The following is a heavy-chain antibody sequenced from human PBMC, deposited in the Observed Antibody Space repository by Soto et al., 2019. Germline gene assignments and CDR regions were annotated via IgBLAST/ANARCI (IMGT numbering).Heavy chain of an antibody. J-gene: IGHJ5*02. CDR3: AKERESYYYDSSGYYYAANWFDP. V-gene: IGHV3-23*01. D-gene: IGHD3-22*01. CDR2: ISGSGGST. CDR1: GFTFSSYA. Sequence: PGGSLRLSCAASGFTFSSYAMSWVRQAPGKGLEWVSAISGSGGSTYHADSVKGRFTISRDNSKNTLYLQMNSLRAEDTAVYYCAKERESYYYDSSGYYYAANWFDPWGQGTLVTVSS.